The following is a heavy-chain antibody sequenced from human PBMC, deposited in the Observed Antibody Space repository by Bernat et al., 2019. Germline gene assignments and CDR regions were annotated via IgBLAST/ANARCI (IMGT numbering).Heavy chain of an antibody. CDR3: VRESEETSDYIFHNYYYYMDV. Sequence: EVQLVESGGGLVQPGGSLRLSCAASGFTFSNYEMNWVRQAPGKGLEWVSYISSSGTTIYYADSVKGRFTISRDTARKSLSLQMNSLRAEDTAVYYCVRESEETSDYIFHNYYYYMDVWGKGTTVTVS. J-gene: IGHJ6*03. V-gene: IGHV3-48*03. D-gene: IGHD4/OR15-4a*01. CDR2: ISSSGTTI. CDR1: GFTFSNYE.